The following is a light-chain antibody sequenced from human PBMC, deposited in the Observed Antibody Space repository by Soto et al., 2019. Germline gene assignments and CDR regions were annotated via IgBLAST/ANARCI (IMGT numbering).Light chain of an antibody. J-gene: IGKJ4*01. CDR2: KAS. Sequence: DIQMTQSPSTLSASVGDIVTITCRASQSISSWLAWYQQKPGKAPKLLIYKASSLGGGVPSRFSGSGSGTDFTLTISSLQPDDFATYYCQQYHSYSLTFGGGTKVDIK. CDR3: QQYHSYSLT. CDR1: QSISSW. V-gene: IGKV1-5*03.